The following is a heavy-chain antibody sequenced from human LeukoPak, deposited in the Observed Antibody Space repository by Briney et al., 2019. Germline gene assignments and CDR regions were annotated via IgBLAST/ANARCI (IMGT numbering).Heavy chain of an antibody. Sequence: GGSLRLSCAASGFTFSSYSMNWVRQAPGKGLEWVSSISSSSSYIYYADSVRGRFTISRDNAKNSLYLQMNSLRAEDTAVYYCARDSGSYYFGYWGQGTLVTVSS. J-gene: IGHJ4*02. CDR1: GFTFSSYS. V-gene: IGHV3-21*01. CDR3: ARDSGSYYFGY. CDR2: ISSSSSYI. D-gene: IGHD1-26*01.